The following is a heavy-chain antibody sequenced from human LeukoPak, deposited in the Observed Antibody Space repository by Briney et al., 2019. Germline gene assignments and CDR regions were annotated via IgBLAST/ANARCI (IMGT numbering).Heavy chain of an antibody. V-gene: IGHV3-23*01. J-gene: IGHJ4*02. Sequence: GGSLRLSCAASGFTFSSYGMSWVRQAPGKGLEWVSAISGSAGSTYYADSVKGRFTISRDNSKNTLYLQMNSLRAEDTAVYYCAKVEAVAGTNFDYWGQGTLVTVSS. CDR1: GFTFSSYG. CDR2: ISGSAGST. D-gene: IGHD6-19*01. CDR3: AKVEAVAGTNFDY.